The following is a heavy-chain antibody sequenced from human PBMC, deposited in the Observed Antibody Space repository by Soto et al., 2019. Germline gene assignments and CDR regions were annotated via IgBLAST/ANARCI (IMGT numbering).Heavy chain of an antibody. CDR3: ATVRDGTGGQRWLQFYFQH. CDR1: GYTLTELS. Sequence: GASVKVSCKVSGYTLTELSMHWVRQAPGKGLEWMGGFDPEDGETIYAQKFQGRVTMTEDTSTDTAYMELSSLRSEDTAVYYCATVRDGTGGQRWLQFYFQHWGQGTLVTVSS. CDR2: FDPEDGET. J-gene: IGHJ1*01. V-gene: IGHV1-24*01. D-gene: IGHD5-12*01.